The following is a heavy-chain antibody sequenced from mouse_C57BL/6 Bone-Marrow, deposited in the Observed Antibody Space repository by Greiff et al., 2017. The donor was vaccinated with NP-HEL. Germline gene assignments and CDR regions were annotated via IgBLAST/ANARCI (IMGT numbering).Heavy chain of an antibody. D-gene: IGHD1-1*01. CDR1: GYTFTDYE. J-gene: IGHJ2*01. CDR3: TYYYGSRDY. CDR2: IDPETGGT. V-gene: IGHV1-15*01. Sequence: VQLQQSGAELVRPGASVTLSCKASGYTFTDYEMHWVKQTPVHGLEWIGAIDPETGGTAYNQKFKGKAILTADKSSSTAYMELRSLTSEDSAVYYCTYYYGSRDYWGQGTTLTVSS.